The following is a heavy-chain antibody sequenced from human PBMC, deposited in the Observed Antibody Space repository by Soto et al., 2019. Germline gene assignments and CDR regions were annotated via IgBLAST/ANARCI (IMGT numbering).Heavy chain of an antibody. V-gene: IGHV5-10-1*01. Sequence: PGESLKISCKGSGYSFAGYWITWVRQKPGKGLDWMGRIDPSDSQTYYSPSFRGHVTISVPKSITTVFLQWSSLRASDTAMYYCARQIYDSDTGPNFQYYFDSWGQGTPVTVSS. J-gene: IGHJ4*02. D-gene: IGHD3-22*01. CDR2: IDPSDSQT. CDR1: GYSFAGYW. CDR3: ARQIYDSDTGPNFQYYFDS.